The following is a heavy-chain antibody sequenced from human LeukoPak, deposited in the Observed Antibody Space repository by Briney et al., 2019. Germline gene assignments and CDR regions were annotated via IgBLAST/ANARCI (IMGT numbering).Heavy chain of an antibody. Sequence: GGSLRLSCAASGFTFSSDAMGWVRQAPGKGLEWVAVISYDGSNKYYADSVKGRFTISRDNSKNTLYLQMNSLRAEDTAVYYCARVGATSWYFDYWGQGTLVTVSS. D-gene: IGHD1-26*01. CDR2: ISYDGSNK. J-gene: IGHJ4*02. CDR3: ARVGATSWYFDY. CDR1: GFTFSSDA. V-gene: IGHV3-30*04.